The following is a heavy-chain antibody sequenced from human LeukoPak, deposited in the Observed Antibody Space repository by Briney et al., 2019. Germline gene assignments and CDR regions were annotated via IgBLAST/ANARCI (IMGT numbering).Heavy chain of an antibody. CDR3: ARGGWLDDY. D-gene: IGHD6-19*01. Sequence: GESLKISCKGSGYIFTSYWISWVRQMPGKGLEWMGRINPSNSYTNYNPSFQGHATFSVDKSIATAYLQWPTLKASDTAMYYCARGGWLDDYWGQGTLVTVSS. V-gene: IGHV5-10-1*01. J-gene: IGHJ4*02. CDR2: INPSNSYT. CDR1: GYIFTSYW.